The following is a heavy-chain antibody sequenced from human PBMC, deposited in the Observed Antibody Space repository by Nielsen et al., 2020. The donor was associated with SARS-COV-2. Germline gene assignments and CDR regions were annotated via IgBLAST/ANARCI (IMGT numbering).Heavy chain of an antibody. J-gene: IGHJ1*01. V-gene: IGHV3-33*06. CDR3: AKGSVYMEYFDH. CDR1: GFTFSSYA. CDR2: IWYDGGNE. D-gene: IGHD5-18*01. Sequence: LSLTCAASGFTFSSYAMHWVRQAPGKGLEWVAVIWYDGGNEYYADSVKGRFTISKDNSKNTLYVQMNSLRAEDTAVYFCAKGSVYMEYFDHWGQGTLVTVSS.